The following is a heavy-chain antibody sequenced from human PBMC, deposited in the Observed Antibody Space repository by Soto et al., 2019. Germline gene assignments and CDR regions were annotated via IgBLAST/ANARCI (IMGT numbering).Heavy chain of an antibody. Sequence: NLGGSLRLSCVASGFTFSNYNMNWVRQAPGKGLEWVSHISGSSIYIHYADSVRGRFTISRDNAENSVYLQMDSLRVEDTAVYYCAREGALKPFSSWGQGALVTVSS. V-gene: IGHV3-21*01. CDR1: GFTFSNYN. CDR2: ISGSSIYI. J-gene: IGHJ5*02. CDR3: AREGALKPFSS.